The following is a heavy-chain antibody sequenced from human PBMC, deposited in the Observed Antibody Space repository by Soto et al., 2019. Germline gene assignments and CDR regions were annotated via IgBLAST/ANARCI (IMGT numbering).Heavy chain of an antibody. V-gene: IGHV3-7*01. D-gene: IGHD2-15*01. J-gene: IGHJ3*02. CDR3: ARARWELLNNGLDI. CDR1: GFIFSGYW. Sequence: GGSLRLSCAGSGFIFSGYWMSWVRQAPGKGLEWVANIKHDGSEKEYVDSLKGRVTISRDNAKNSLFLQLNFLRAEDTAVYYCARARWELLNNGLDIWGQGTMVT. CDR2: IKHDGSEK.